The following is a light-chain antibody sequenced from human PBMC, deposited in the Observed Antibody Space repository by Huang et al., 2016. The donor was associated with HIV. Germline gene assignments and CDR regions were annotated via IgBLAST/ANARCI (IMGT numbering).Light chain of an antibody. CDR3: QQYESWPPLT. Sequence: EIVMTQSPDTLSVSPGERATLSCRASPRVRDKLAWYQQKPGQAPRRLLHATSTRAAGVPARFSGSGSGTEFTLTISSLQSEDCGVYYCQQYESWPPLTFGGGTKVEIK. J-gene: IGKJ4*01. CDR2: ATS. V-gene: IGKV3-15*01. CDR1: PRVRDK.